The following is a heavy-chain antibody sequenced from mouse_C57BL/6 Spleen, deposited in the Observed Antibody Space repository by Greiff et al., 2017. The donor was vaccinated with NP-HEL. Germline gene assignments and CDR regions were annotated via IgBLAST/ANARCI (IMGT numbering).Heavy chain of an antibody. CDR3: SRPGLLPYFDY. D-gene: IGHD1-1*01. CDR1: GFTFSDYG. Sequence: EVKLMESGGGLVKPGGSLKLSCAASGFTFSDYGMHWVRQAPEQGLEWVAYISRGSSTIYYADKVKGRFTISRDNAKNTLFLQMTSLSSEDTAMYYCSRPGLLPYFDYWGQGTTLTVSS. V-gene: IGHV5-17*01. CDR2: ISRGSSTI. J-gene: IGHJ2*01.